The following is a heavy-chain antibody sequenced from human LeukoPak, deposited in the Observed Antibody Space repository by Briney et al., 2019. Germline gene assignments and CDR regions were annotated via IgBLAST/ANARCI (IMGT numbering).Heavy chain of an antibody. D-gene: IGHD3-10*01. J-gene: IGHJ4*02. V-gene: IGHV4-31*03. Sequence: SETLSLTCTVSADSLSSGGHYWAWIRQLPGKGLESIGFIHHSGSSRHNPSLKDRVAISVGASRKQFALRLSSVTAADTAIYYCARGGNRFGGFYFDYWGQGIQVIVSS. CDR3: ARGGNRFGGFYFDY. CDR1: ADSLSSGGHY. CDR2: IHHSGSS.